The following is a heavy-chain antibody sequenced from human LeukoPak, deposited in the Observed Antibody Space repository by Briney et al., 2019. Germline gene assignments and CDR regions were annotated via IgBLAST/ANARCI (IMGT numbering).Heavy chain of an antibody. D-gene: IGHD2-15*01. CDR2: IYYSGSN. Sequence: PSDSLSLTCTVCGGSISRYYWRWIRQPPGKGLEWIGYIYYSGSNNYNPSLKSRVTISVDTSKNQFSLKLSSVTAADTAVYYCARVATVPNPSYFVVGYYFDYWGQGTLVTVSS. J-gene: IGHJ4*02. V-gene: IGHV4-59*07. CDR1: GGSISRYY. CDR3: ARVATVPNPSYFVVGYYFDY.